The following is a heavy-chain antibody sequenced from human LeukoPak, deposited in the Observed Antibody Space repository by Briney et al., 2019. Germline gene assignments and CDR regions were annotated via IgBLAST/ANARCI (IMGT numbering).Heavy chain of an antibody. CDR2: ISGSGGST. CDR1: GFTFSSYA. V-gene: IGHV3-23*01. D-gene: IGHD1-26*01. CDR3: VRAGDSGSYLDY. Sequence: GGSLRLSCAASGFTFSSYAMSWVRQAPGKGLEWVSAISGSGGSTYYADSVKGRFTISRDNAKNTLYLQMNSLRAEDTAVYYCVRAGDSGSYLDYWGQGTLVTVSS. J-gene: IGHJ4*02.